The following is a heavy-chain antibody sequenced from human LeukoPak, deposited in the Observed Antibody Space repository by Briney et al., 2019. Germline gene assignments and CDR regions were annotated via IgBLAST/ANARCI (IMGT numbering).Heavy chain of an antibody. Sequence: SDTLSLTCAVSGYSISSSNWWGWIRQPPGKGLEWIGYIYYSGSTYYNPSLKSRVTMSVDTSNNQFSLKLTSVTAADTAVYYCARRSYGSGTYFFDFWGQGTLVTVSS. D-gene: IGHD3-10*01. V-gene: IGHV4-28*01. CDR3: ARRSYGSGTYFFDF. J-gene: IGHJ4*02. CDR1: GYSISSSNW. CDR2: IYYSGST.